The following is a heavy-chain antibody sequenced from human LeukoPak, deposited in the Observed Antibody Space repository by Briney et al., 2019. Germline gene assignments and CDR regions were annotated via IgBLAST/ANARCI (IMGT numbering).Heavy chain of an antibody. D-gene: IGHD2-8*01. CDR2: ISSSSYI. V-gene: IGHV3-21*01. CDR3: VIMVYDNPWFDI. Sequence: GGSLRLSCAASGFTFSSYSMNWVRQAPGKGLEWVSSISSSSYIYYADSVKGRFTISRDNAKNSLYLQMNSLRAEDTAAYYCVIMVYDNPWFDIWGQGTMVTVSS. CDR1: GFTFSSYS. J-gene: IGHJ3*02.